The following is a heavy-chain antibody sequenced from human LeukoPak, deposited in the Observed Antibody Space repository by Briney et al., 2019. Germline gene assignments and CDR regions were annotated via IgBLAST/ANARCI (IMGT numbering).Heavy chain of an antibody. D-gene: IGHD1-14*01. CDR3: AKEGSYNPFDY. CDR2: IWYDGSNK. V-gene: IGHV3-30*02. CDR1: GFTFSSYG. Sequence: GGSLRLSCAASGFTFSSYGMHWVRQAPGKGLEWVAVIWYDGSNKYYADSVKGRFTISRDNSKNTLYLQMTSLRADDTAVYYCAKEGSYNPFDYWGQGTLDTVSS. J-gene: IGHJ4*02.